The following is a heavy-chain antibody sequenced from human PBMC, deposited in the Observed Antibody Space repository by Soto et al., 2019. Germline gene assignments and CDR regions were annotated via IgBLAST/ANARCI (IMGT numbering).Heavy chain of an antibody. CDR2: IYYSGST. J-gene: IGHJ6*02. CDR3: ARVAAVRSDSAGYHGMDV. CDR1: GFSISSGGYS. D-gene: IGHD3-22*01. Sequence: SETLSLTCAVSGFSISSGGYSWTWIRQPPGKGLEWIGNIYYSGSTYYNPSLKSRVTISVDTSKNQFSVKLTSVTAADTAVYYCARVAAVRSDSAGYHGMDVWGQGTTVTVSS. V-gene: IGHV4-30-2*03.